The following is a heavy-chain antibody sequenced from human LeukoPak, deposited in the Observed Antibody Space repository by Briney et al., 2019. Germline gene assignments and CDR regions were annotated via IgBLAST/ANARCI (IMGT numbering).Heavy chain of an antibody. CDR2: INPNSGGT. V-gene: IGHV1-2*06. CDR3: ARGRLVRGVIDWFDP. Sequence: ASVKVSCKASGYTFTGYYMHWVRQAPGQGLEWMGRINPNSGGTNYAQKFQGRVTMTRDTSISTAYMELSRLRSDDTAVYYCARGRLVRGVIDWFDPWGQGTPVTVSS. J-gene: IGHJ5*02. CDR1: GYTFTGYY. D-gene: IGHD3-10*01.